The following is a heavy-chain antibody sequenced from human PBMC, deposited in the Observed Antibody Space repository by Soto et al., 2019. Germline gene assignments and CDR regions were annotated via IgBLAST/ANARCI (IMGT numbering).Heavy chain of an antibody. D-gene: IGHD6-13*01. J-gene: IGHJ5*02. Sequence: EVQLVESGGGLVQPGGSLKLSCAASGFTFSGSAMHWVRQASGKGLEWVGRIRSKANSYATAYAASVKGRFTISRDDSKNTAYLQMNSRKTEDTAVYYCTRHKYIAAAGMGWFDPWGQGTLVTVSS. CDR3: TRHKYIAAAGMGWFDP. CDR1: GFTFSGSA. CDR2: IRSKANSYAT. V-gene: IGHV3-73*01.